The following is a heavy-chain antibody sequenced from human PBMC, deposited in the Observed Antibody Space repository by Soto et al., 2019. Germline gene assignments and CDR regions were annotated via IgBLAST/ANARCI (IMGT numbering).Heavy chain of an antibody. Sequence: GASVKVSCKASGGIFSNYAITWLRQAPGQGPEWMGGIIPKFGASNYAQKFQGRVTITADESTTTAYVELSSLRSEDSAVYYCARGSFSSGSHTYYYHGMDVWGQGTTVTVSS. D-gene: IGHD6-13*01. J-gene: IGHJ6*02. CDR1: GGIFSNYA. CDR3: ARGSFSSGSHTYYYHGMDV. V-gene: IGHV1-69*13. CDR2: IIPKFGAS.